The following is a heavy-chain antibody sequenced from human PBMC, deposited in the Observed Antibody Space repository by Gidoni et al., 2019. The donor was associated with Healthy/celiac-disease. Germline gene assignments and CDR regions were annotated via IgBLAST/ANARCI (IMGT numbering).Heavy chain of an antibody. CDR1: GGPFSSHA. D-gene: IGHD3-3*01. J-gene: IGHJ6*02. CDR2: IIPIFGTA. CDR3: ARSRAVLEWLFPQIGDYYYYGMDV. V-gene: IGHV1-69*06. Sequence: QVQPVQSGAAVKKPGSSVKVSCKASGGPFSSHAFSWLRQAPGTGLEWMGGIIPIFGTANYAQKFQGRVTITADKSTSTAYMELSSLRSEDTAVYYCARSRAVLEWLFPQIGDYYYYGMDVWGQGTTVTVSS.